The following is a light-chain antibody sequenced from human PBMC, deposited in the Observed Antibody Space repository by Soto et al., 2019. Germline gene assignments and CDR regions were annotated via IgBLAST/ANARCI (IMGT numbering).Light chain of an antibody. CDR1: QTIDSW. CDR3: QQYHSYSGT. J-gene: IGKJ1*01. V-gene: IGKV1-5*03. CDR2: KAS. Sequence: DIQISQSPSSLCASVGARVTIACRASQTIDSWLAWYQQRPGKPPNLLIYKASNLASGVPSRFSGSGSGTEFTLTINSLQPDDFATYYCQQYHSYSGTFGQGTKVDIK.